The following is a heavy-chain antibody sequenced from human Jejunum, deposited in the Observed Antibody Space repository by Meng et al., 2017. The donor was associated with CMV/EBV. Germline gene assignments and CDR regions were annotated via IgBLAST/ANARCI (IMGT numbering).Heavy chain of an antibody. CDR1: GYYIINNNW. CDR3: ARNNYESTGFDY. D-gene: IGHD3-22*01. Sequence: CAVSGYYIINNNWWGWIRQPPGKGLEWIGYIYYSGSTFYNPSLKSRVTMSLDTSKNQFSLKLSSVTAVDTAVYYCARNNYESTGFDYWGLGSLVTVSS. CDR2: IYYSGST. J-gene: IGHJ4*02. V-gene: IGHV4-28*01.